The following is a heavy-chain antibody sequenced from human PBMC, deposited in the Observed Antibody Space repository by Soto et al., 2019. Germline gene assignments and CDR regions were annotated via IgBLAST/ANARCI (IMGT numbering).Heavy chain of an antibody. J-gene: IGHJ5*02. CDR3: VKNSGWYNT. CDR2: IDGSGGIT. Sequence: VGSRSLSCAASGFTFGTTDMIWVRQAPGEWLEGVSTIDGSGGITYYAHSVKGRFTISRENSINTVYLQMKSLRGDDTALHYCVKNSGWYNTWAQRAMETVSS. CDR1: GFTFGTTD. D-gene: IGHD6-19*01. V-gene: IGHV3-23*01.